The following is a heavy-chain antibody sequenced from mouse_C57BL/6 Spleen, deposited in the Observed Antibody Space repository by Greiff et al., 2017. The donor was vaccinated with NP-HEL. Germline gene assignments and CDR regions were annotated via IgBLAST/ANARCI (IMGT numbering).Heavy chain of an antibody. CDR2: INPNYGTT. D-gene: IGHD2-5*01. CDR3: ARKTSYYSNYDYYAMDY. Sequence: EVQLQESGPELVKPGASVKISCKASGYSFTDYNMNWVKQSNGKSLEWIGVINPNYGTTSYNQKFKGKATLTVDQSSSTAYMPLNSLTSEDSAVYYCARKTSYYSNYDYYAMDYWGQGTSVTVSS. J-gene: IGHJ4*01. CDR1: GYSFTDYN. V-gene: IGHV1-39*01.